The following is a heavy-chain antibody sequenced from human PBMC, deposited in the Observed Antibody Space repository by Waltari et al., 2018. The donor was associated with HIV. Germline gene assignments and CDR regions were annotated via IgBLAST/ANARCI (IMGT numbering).Heavy chain of an antibody. CDR1: GFTFDDSC. CDR2: IKRDGSDK. V-gene: IGHV3-7*01. CDR3: ARGRGYYFGSPYYFDS. J-gene: IGHJ4*02. Sequence: EVQVVESGGALVQPGGSLRLSCAASGFTFDDSCMTWVRQVPGKGLEWVASIKRDGSDKSYVDSVKGRFSVSRDNAKSSLYLQMSSLRVEDTALYFCARGRGYYFGSPYYFDSWGQGTLVTVSS. D-gene: IGHD3-10*01.